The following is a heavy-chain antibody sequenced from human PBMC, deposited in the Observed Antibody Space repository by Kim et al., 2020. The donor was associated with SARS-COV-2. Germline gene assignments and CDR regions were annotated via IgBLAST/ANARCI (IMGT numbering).Heavy chain of an antibody. Sequence: SETLSLTCTVSGGSISSSSYYWGWIRQPPGKGLEWIGSIYYSGSTYYNPSLKSRVTISVDTSKNQFSLKLSSVTAADTAVYYCARPRWLGYFDYWGQGTL. CDR1: GGSISSSSYY. V-gene: IGHV4-39*01. CDR2: IYYSGST. J-gene: IGHJ4*02. D-gene: IGHD6-19*01. CDR3: ARPRWLGYFDY.